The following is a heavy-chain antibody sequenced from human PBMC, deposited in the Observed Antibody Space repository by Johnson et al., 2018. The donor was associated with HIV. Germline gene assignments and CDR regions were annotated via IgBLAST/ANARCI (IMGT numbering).Heavy chain of an antibody. V-gene: IGHV3-66*02. CDR2: IYSGGST. D-gene: IGHD1-26*01. J-gene: IGHJ3*02. CDR3: ARVGRLPSTFDI. Sequence: VQLVESGGGLAQPGGSLRLSCAASGLNVSGHYMSWVRQSPGKGLEWVSVIYSGGSTYYADSVKGRFTISRDNSKNTLYLQMNSLRAEDTAVYYCARVGRLPSTFDIWGQGTMVTVSS. CDR1: GLNVSGHY.